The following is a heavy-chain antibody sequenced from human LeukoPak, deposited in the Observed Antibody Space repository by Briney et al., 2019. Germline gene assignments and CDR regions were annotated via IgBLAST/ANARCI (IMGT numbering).Heavy chain of an antibody. J-gene: IGHJ4*02. Sequence: GGSLRLSCAASGFTVSSNYMSWVRQAPGKGLEWVSVIYSGGSTYYAESVKGRFTISRDNSKNTLFLQMSSLRAEDTAVYYCAKGDYGGDFRYFDFWGQGTLVTVSS. CDR3: AKGDYGGDFRYFDF. V-gene: IGHV3-53*01. CDR2: IYSGGST. D-gene: IGHD4-23*01. CDR1: GFTVSSNY.